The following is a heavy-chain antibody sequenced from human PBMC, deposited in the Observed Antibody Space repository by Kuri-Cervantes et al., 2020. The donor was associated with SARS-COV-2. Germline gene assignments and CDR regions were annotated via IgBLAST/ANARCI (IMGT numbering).Heavy chain of an antibody. CDR2: IYYSGST. D-gene: IGHD7-27*01. CDR3: ARATGVDLDH. Sequence: ESLKISCAVYGGSFSGYYWSWIRQPPGKGLEWIGYIYYSGSTNYNPSLKSRVTISVDTSKNQFSLKLSSVTAADTAMYYCARATGVDLDHWGQGTLVTVSS. V-gene: IGHV4-59*01. J-gene: IGHJ4*02. CDR1: GGSFSGYY.